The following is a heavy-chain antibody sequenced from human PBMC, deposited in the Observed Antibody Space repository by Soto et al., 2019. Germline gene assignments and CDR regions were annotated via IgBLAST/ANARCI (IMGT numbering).Heavy chain of an antibody. D-gene: IGHD4-17*01. J-gene: IGHJ3*02. Sequence: PSETLSLTCTVSPGSINSGDDYGISLRHPPWKCLDWIGYIYHSLSTYYNTSLKSRLKISIDTSKDQFALELISMTAADTAVYYCARERNDYGYAFDIWGQGTMVTVSS. CDR2: IYHSLST. V-gene: IGHV4-30-4*01. CDR3: ARERNDYGYAFDI. CDR1: PGSINSGDDY.